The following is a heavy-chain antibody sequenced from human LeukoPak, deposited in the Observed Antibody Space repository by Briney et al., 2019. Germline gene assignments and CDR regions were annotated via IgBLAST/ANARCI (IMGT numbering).Heavy chain of an antibody. Sequence: GGSLRLSCAASGFTFSDYYMSWIRQASGKGLEWVSYISSSGSTIYYADSVKGRFTISRDNAKNPLYLQMNSLRAEDTAVYYCAGGYYDFWSGYPFDPWGQGTLVTVSS. CDR3: AGGYYDFWSGYPFDP. CDR2: ISSSGSTI. CDR1: GFTFSDYY. V-gene: IGHV3-11*01. D-gene: IGHD3-3*01. J-gene: IGHJ5*02.